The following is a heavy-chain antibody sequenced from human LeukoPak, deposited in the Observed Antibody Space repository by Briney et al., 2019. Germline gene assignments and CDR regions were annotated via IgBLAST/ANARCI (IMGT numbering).Heavy chain of an antibody. CDR2: ISSGSRYI. Sequence: GGSLRLSCAASGFTFSTYSMNWVRQAPGKGLEWVSSISSGSRYIYYADSVKGRFTISRDNAKNSLYLQMNSLRAEDTAVYYCARDRGSNDPIDYWGQGTLVTVSS. J-gene: IGHJ4*02. D-gene: IGHD2-15*01. CDR3: ARDRGSNDPIDY. V-gene: IGHV3-21*01. CDR1: GFTFSTYS.